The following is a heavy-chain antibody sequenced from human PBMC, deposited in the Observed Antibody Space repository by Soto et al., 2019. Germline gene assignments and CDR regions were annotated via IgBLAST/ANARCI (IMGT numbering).Heavy chain of an antibody. Sequence: ASVKVSCKASGYTFTGYYMHWVRQAPGQGLEWMGWINPNSGGTNYAQKFQGWVTMTRDTSISTAYMELSRLRSDDTAVYYCATGGYCSGGSCYDNAFDIWGQGTMVTVS. CDR2: INPNSGGT. V-gene: IGHV1-2*04. D-gene: IGHD2-15*01. CDR1: GYTFTGYY. CDR3: ATGGYCSGGSCYDNAFDI. J-gene: IGHJ3*02.